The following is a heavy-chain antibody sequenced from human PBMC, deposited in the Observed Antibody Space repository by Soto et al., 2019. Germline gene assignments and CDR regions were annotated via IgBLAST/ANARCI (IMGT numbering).Heavy chain of an antibody. CDR1: GGSISSGGYY. Sequence: TSETLSLTCTVSGGSISSGGYYWSWIRQHPGKGLEWIGYIYYSGSTYYNPSLKSRVTISVDTSKNQFSLKLSSVTAADTAVYYCARELISTSGNWFDPWGQGTLVTVSS. CDR2: IYYSGST. CDR3: ARELISTSGNWFDP. V-gene: IGHV4-31*03. D-gene: IGHD2-2*01. J-gene: IGHJ5*02.